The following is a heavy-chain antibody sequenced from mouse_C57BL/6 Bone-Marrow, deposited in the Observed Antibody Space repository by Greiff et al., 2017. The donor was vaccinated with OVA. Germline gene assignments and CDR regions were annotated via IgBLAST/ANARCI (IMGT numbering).Heavy chain of an antibody. V-gene: IGHV1-61*01. CDR2: IYPSDSET. CDR3: ARGRITTALFDY. J-gene: IGHJ2*01. CDR1: GYTFTSYW. D-gene: IGHD1-2*01. Sequence: VQLKQPGAELVRPGSSVKLSCKASGYTFTSYWMDWVKQRPGQGLEWIGNIYPSDSETHYNQKFKDKATLTVDKSSSTAYMQLSSLTSEDSAVYYCARGRITTALFDYWGQGTTLTVSS.